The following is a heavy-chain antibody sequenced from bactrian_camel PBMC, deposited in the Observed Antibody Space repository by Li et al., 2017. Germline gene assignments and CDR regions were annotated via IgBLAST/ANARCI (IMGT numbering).Heavy chain of an antibody. J-gene: IGHJ4*01. CDR1: GCIYRSDC. V-gene: IGHV3S54*01. CDR2: ITTSGATI. D-gene: IGHD1*01. CDR3: TKSGGRSYASGYNF. Sequence: HVQLVESGGGSVQTGGSLRLSCVASGCIYRSDCMGWFRQAPGKEREWVARITTSGATIDYADSVKGRFTISRDNAKATLYLQLNSLKPEDTAMYYCTKSGGRSYASGYNFWGQGTQVTVS.